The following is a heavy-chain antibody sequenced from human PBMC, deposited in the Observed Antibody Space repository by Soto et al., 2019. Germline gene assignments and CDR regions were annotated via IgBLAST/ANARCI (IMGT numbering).Heavy chain of an antibody. D-gene: IGHD3-22*01. CDR2: ISSTSSHI. CDR3: ARLDSRGWLDP. V-gene: IGHV3-21*01. J-gene: IGHJ5*02. Sequence: EVQLVESGGGLVKPGVSLRLSCAASGFSFISYSMNWVRQAPGKGLEWVSSISSTSSHIYYADSVKGRFTTSRDNAKNSLYLQINSLRVEDTAIYFCARLDSRGWLDPWGQGTLVTVSS. CDR1: GFSFISYS.